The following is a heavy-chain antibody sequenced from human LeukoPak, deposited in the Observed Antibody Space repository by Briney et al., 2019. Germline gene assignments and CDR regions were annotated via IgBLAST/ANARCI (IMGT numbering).Heavy chain of an antibody. D-gene: IGHD3-9*01. CDR1: GFTFSSYE. Sequence: GGSLRLSCAASGFTFSSYEMNWVRQAPGKGLEWVSYITCNGSTIYYADSVKGRFTISRDNAKNSLYLQMNSLRAEDTAVYYCARASIRYFDWVRPNTAYYFGYWGQGTLVTVSS. CDR3: ARASIRYFDWVRPNTAYYFGY. V-gene: IGHV3-48*03. CDR2: ITCNGSTI. J-gene: IGHJ4*02.